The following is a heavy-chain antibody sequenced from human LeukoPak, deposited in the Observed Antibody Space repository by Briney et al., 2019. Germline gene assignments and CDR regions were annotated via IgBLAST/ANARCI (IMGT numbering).Heavy chain of an antibody. Sequence: SETLSLTCTVSGGSISSYYWSWIRQPPGKGLEWIGYIYYSGSTNYNPSLKSRVTISVDTSKNQFSLKLSSVTAADTAVYYCARDRPRGVTTSGGFDPWGQGTLVTVSS. CDR1: GGSISSYY. J-gene: IGHJ5*02. D-gene: IGHD4-17*01. CDR2: IYYSGST. CDR3: ARDRPRGVTTSGGFDP. V-gene: IGHV4-59*01.